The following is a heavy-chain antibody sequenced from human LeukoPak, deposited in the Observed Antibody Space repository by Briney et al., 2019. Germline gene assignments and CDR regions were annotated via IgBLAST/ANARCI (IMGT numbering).Heavy chain of an antibody. D-gene: IGHD1-26*01. J-gene: IGHJ5*02. V-gene: IGHV1-8*01. CDR1: GYNFITHD. CDR3: ASYSGSSTRGVDP. Sequence: ASVKVSCKASGYNFITHDINWVRQSTVQGLELMGWMNPKSGNTGYAHKFQGRVTMTRDTSTSTAYMELSSLTLEDTAVYYCASYSGSSTRGVDPWGQGTLVTVSS. CDR2: MNPKSGNT.